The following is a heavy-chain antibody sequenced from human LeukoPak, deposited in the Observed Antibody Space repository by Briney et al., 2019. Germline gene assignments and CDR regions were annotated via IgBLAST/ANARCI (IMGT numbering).Heavy chain of an antibody. CDR3: ARDPRGVKAILGAFDI. Sequence: PSETLSLTCAVYGGSFSGYYWSWIRQPPGKGLEWIGEINHSGSTNYNPSLKSRVTISLDTSKNQISLRLSSVTAADTAVYYCARDPRGVKAILGAFDIWGQGTTVTVSS. D-gene: IGHD2-21*01. V-gene: IGHV4-34*01. CDR1: GGSFSGYY. J-gene: IGHJ3*02. CDR2: INHSGST.